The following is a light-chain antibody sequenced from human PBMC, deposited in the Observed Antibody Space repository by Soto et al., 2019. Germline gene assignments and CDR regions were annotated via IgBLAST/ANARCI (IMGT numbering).Light chain of an antibody. V-gene: IGLV2-14*01. CDR1: SADVGSYDY. CDR2: EVN. Sequence: QSVLTQPASVPGSPGQSITISCTGTSADVGSYDYVSWYQQHPGKAPKLVIHEVNKRPSGVSHRFSGSKSGDTASLTISGLQPEDEAEYYCSSYRGSSTPYVFGTGTKVTVL. CDR3: SSYRGSSTPYV. J-gene: IGLJ1*01.